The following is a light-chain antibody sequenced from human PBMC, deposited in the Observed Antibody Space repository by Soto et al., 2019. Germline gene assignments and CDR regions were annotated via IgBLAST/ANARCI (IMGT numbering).Light chain of an antibody. CDR2: GNS. Sequence: QSVLTQPPSVSGAPGQRVTISCTGSSSNIGARYDVHWYQQLPGTAPKLLFYGNSNRPSGVPDRFSGSKSGTSASLAITGLQAEDEADYYCQSHDSSLSGYVFGTGTKLTVL. CDR1: SSNIGARYD. V-gene: IGLV1-40*01. J-gene: IGLJ1*01. CDR3: QSHDSSLSGYV.